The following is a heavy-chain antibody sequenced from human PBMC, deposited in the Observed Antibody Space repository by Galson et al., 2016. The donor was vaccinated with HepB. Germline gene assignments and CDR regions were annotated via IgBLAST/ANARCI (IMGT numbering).Heavy chain of an antibody. CDR1: GFNFSSFG. V-gene: IGHV3-30*18. D-gene: IGHD6-19*01. CDR2: IPYDGTNK. CDR3: AKDVSGWWGSVVGMDV. J-gene: IGHJ6*02. Sequence: SLRLSCAASGFNFSSFGMHWVRQAPGKGLEWVAVIPYDGTNKYYADSMKGRFTISKDDSKNTLYLQMNSLRLEDTAVYYCAKDVSGWWGSVVGMDVWGQGTTVTVSS.